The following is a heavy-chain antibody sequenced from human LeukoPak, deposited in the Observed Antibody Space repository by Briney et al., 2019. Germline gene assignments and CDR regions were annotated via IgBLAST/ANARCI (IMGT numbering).Heavy chain of an antibody. CDR2: IIPIFGTA. J-gene: IGHJ4*02. D-gene: IGHD6-19*01. CDR1: GGTFSNYA. Sequence: ASVKASCKASGGTFSNYAFNWVRQAPGQGLEWMGGIIPIFGTANYAQKFQGRVTITTDESTSTAYMELRSLRSDDTAVYYCATVAGPGRDYWGQGTLVTVSS. V-gene: IGHV1-69*05. CDR3: ATVAGPGRDY.